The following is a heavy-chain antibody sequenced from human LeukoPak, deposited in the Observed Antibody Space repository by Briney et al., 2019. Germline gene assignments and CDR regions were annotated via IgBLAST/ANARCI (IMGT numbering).Heavy chain of an antibody. CDR1: GGSISSSSYY. J-gene: IGHJ4*02. V-gene: IGHV4-39*07. Sequence: SETLSLTCTVSGGSISSSSYYWGWIRQPPGKGLEWIGSIYYSGSTYYNPSLKSRVTISVDTSKNQFSLTLTSVTAADTAVYYCASMYTSAHYWGQGTLVTVSP. CDR3: ASMYTSAHY. D-gene: IGHD6-19*01. CDR2: IYYSGST.